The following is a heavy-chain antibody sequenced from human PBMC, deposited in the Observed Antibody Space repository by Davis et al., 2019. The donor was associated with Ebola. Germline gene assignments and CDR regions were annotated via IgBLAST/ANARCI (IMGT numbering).Heavy chain of an antibody. CDR2: ISAYNGNT. V-gene: IGHV1-18*01. CDR1: GYTFTSYG. J-gene: IGHJ6*02. CDR3: ARASYDFWSGYYLIYYYYYGMDV. Sequence: AASVKVSCKASGYTFTSYGISWVRQAPGQGLEWMGWISAYNGNTNYAQKLQGRVTMTTDTSTSTAYMELRSLRSDDTAVYYCARASYDFWSGYYLIYYYYYGMDVWGQGTTVTVSS. D-gene: IGHD3-3*01.